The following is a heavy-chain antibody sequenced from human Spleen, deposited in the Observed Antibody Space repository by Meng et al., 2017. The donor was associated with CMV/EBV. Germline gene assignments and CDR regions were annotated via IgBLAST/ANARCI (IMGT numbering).Heavy chain of an antibody. Sequence: GESLKISCAASGFTFSSYAMSWVRQAPGKGLEWVSAISGSGGSTYYADSVKGRFTISRDNSKNTLYLQMNSLRAEDTAVYYCAKDQGYGYLTGDYSGQGTLVTVSS. V-gene: IGHV3-23*01. CDR3: AKDQGYGYLTGDY. D-gene: IGHD5-18*01. CDR2: ISGSGGST. J-gene: IGHJ4*02. CDR1: GFTFSSYA.